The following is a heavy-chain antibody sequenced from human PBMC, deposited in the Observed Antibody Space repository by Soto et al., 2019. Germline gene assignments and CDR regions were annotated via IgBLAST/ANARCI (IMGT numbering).Heavy chain of an antibody. CDR1: GGSISSGGYY. CDR2: IYYSGST. CDR3: AYTYYDFWSGPSDAFDI. D-gene: IGHD3-3*01. J-gene: IGHJ3*02. Sequence: SETLSLTCTVSGGSISSGGYYWSWIRQHPGKGLEWIGYIYYSGSTYYNPSLKSRVTISVDTSKNQFSLKLSSVTAADTAVYYCAYTYYDFWSGPSDAFDIWGQGTMVTVSS. V-gene: IGHV4-31*03.